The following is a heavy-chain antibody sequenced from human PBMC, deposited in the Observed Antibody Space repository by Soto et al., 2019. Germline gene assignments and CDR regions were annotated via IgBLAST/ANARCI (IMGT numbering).Heavy chain of an antibody. V-gene: IGHV3-23*01. J-gene: IGHJ4*02. D-gene: IGHD1-26*01. Sequence: GGSLRLSCAVSGFTFSSYAMSWVRQAPGKGLEWVSAISGSGGSTYYADSVKGRFTISRDNSKNTLYLQMNSLRAEDTAVYYCAKDPQWELPSSKLDYWGQGTLVTVSS. CDR2: ISGSGGST. CDR3: AKDPQWELPSSKLDY. CDR1: GFTFSSYA.